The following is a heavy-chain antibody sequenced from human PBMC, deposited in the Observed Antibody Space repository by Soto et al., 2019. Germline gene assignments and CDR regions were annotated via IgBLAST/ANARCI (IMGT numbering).Heavy chain of an antibody. D-gene: IGHD3-10*01. CDR2: IYPGDSDT. CDR1: GYSFTSYW. J-gene: IGHJ6*02. Sequence: RESLKTSCKGSGYSFTSYWIGWVRQMPGKGLEWMGIIYPGDSDTRYSPSFQGQVTISADKSISTAYLQWSRLKASDTAMYYCARHSYYYGSGSFYYYYGMDVWGQGTTVTVSS. V-gene: IGHV5-51*01. CDR3: ARHSYYYGSGSFYYYYGMDV.